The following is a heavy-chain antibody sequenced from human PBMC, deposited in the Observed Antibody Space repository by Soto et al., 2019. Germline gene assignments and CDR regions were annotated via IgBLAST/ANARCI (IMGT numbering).Heavy chain of an antibody. Sequence: GASVKVSCKASGYNFTSYAMHWVRHAPGQRLEWMGWINAGNGNTKYSQKFQGRVTITRDTSASTDYMELSSLRSEDTDVYYCARDKGPYIVVVVAATDYWGQGTLVTVSS. J-gene: IGHJ4*02. V-gene: IGHV1-3*01. CDR2: INAGNGNT. CDR3: ARDKGPYIVVVVAATDY. CDR1: GYNFTSYA. D-gene: IGHD2-15*01.